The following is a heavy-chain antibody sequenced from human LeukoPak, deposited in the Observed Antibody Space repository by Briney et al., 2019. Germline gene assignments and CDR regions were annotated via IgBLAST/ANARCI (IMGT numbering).Heavy chain of an antibody. J-gene: IGHJ5*02. Sequence: GGSLRLSCAASGFTFSSYWMLWVRQAPGKGLVWVSRINSDGSSTSYADSVKGRFTISRDNAKNTLYLQMNSLRVEDTAVYYCARSYSSSYWFDPWGQGTLVTVSS. CDR1: GFTFSSYW. CDR2: INSDGSST. D-gene: IGHD6-6*01. CDR3: ARSYSSSYWFDP. V-gene: IGHV3-74*01.